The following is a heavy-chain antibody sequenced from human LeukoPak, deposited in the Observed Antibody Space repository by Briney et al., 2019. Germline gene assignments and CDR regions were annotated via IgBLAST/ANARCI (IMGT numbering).Heavy chain of an antibody. J-gene: IGHJ3*02. Sequence: ASVKVSCKASGYTFTGYYMHWVRRAPGQGLEWMGWINPNSGGTNYAQKFQGRVTMTRDTSISTAYMELSRLRSDDTAVYYCAREVIEDIVVVPAARGAFDIWGQGTMVTVSS. CDR1: GYTFTGYY. V-gene: IGHV1-2*02. CDR3: AREVIEDIVVVPAARGAFDI. CDR2: INPNSGGT. D-gene: IGHD2-2*01.